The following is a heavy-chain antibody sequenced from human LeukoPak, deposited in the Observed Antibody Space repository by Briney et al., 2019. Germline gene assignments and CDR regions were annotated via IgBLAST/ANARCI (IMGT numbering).Heavy chain of an antibody. J-gene: IGHJ5*02. Sequence: ASVKVSCKASGYTFTGYYMHWVRQAPGQGLEWMGWINPNSGGTKYAQKFQGRVTMTRVTSISTAYMELRRLRSDDTAVYYCARDPVLLWFGELSQTRFDPWGQGTLVTVSS. V-gene: IGHV1-2*02. D-gene: IGHD3-10*01. CDR1: GYTFTGYY. CDR2: INPNSGGT. CDR3: ARDPVLLWFGELSQTRFDP.